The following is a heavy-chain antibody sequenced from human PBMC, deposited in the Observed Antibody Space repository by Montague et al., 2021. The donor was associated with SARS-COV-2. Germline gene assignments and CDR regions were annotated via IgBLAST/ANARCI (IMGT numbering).Heavy chain of an antibody. J-gene: IGHJ4*02. CDR2: IDWDEDQ. CDR1: GFSLNTSGMC. CDR3: ARSYGDYRDSYFDY. Sequence: PALVKPTQTLTLTCTSSGFSLNTSGMCVSWIRQPPGKALEWLALIDWDEDQYYSTSLKTRLTISKDTSKNQVVLTMTNMDPIDTATYYCARSYGDYRDSYFDYGGQGTLVTVSS. V-gene: IGHV2-70*01. D-gene: IGHD4-17*01.